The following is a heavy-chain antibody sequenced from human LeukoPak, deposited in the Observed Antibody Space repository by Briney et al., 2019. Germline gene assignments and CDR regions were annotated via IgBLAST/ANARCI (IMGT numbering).Heavy chain of an antibody. CDR1: GFTFSSYS. CDR3: AKGRTLVGGSTRGYDY. CDR2: ISGNGGDT. V-gene: IGHV3-23*01. D-gene: IGHD1-26*01. J-gene: IGHJ4*02. Sequence: GGSLRLSCAASGFTFSSYSMSWVRQAPGKGLEWVSVISGNGGDTFYADSVKGRFTISRDNSKHTLYLQMNSLRVEDTAVYYCAKGRTLVGGSTRGYDYWGQGTLVTVSS.